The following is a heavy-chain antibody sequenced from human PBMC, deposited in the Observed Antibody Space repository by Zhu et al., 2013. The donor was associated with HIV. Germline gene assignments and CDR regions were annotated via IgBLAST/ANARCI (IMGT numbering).Heavy chain of an antibody. J-gene: IGHJ3*02. CDR1: GYTFTGYY. CDR2: INPKSGAT. CDR3: VSRPYDWNYLGAFDI. Sequence: QVQLVQSGAELKKPGASVKVSCKASGYTFTGYYMHLVRQTPGQGLEWMAWINPKSGATNFAQRFQGRVTLTRDTSISTAYIQLNRLRSDDTAVYYCVSRPYDWNYLGAFDIWGQGTILTVSS. D-gene: IGHD1-7*01. V-gene: IGHV1-2*02.